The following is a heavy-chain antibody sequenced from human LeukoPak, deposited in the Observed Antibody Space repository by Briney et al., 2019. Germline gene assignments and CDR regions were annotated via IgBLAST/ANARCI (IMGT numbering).Heavy chain of an antibody. J-gene: IGHJ5*02. V-gene: IGHV1-69*05. Sequence: ASVKVSCKASGGTFSSYAITWVRQAPGQGLEWMGGIIPIFDTSNYAQKFQGRVTMTRDMSTSTDYMELSSLRSEDTAVYYCARDNSVGDYAWWFDPWGQGTLVTVSS. D-gene: IGHD1-26*01. CDR1: GGTFSSYA. CDR2: IIPIFDTS. CDR3: ARDNSVGDYAWWFDP.